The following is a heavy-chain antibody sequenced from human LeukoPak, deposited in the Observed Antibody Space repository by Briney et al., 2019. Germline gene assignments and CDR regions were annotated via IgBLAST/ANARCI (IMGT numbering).Heavy chain of an antibody. Sequence: GGSLRLSCAASGFNFTMYWMHWVRQAPGKGLVWVSRIDNDGSTTSHAGSVKGRFTISRDNAKNTLYLQMNSLRAEDAAVYYCARAYCSGGSCPYWYFDLWGRGTLVTVSS. D-gene: IGHD2-15*01. CDR2: IDNDGSTT. J-gene: IGHJ2*01. CDR1: GFNFTMYW. V-gene: IGHV3-74*01. CDR3: ARAYCSGGSCPYWYFDL.